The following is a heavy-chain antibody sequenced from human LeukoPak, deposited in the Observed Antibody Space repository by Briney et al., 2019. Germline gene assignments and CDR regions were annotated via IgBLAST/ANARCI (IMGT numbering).Heavy chain of an antibody. J-gene: IGHJ5*02. D-gene: IGHD1-26*01. V-gene: IGHV3-23*01. CDR3: AKGSYSGSYYNWFDP. CDR2: ISGSGGST. Sequence: GGSLRLSCAASGFTFSSYAMSWVRQAPGKGLEWVSAISGSGGSTYYADSVKGRFTISRDTSKNTRYLQMNSLRAEDTAVYYCAKGSYSGSYYNWFDPWGQGTLVTVSS. CDR1: GFTFSSYA.